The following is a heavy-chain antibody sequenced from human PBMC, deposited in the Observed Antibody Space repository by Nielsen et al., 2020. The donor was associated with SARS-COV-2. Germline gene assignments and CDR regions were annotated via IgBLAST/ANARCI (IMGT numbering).Heavy chain of an antibody. J-gene: IGHJ4*02. CDR3: ATSLVAAIFGVLDY. CDR2: FDPGDAET. V-gene: IGHV1-24*01. D-gene: IGHD3-3*01. CDR1: GYTLSELS. Sequence: ASVKVSCKVSGYTLSELSIHWVRQAPGKGLEWMGGFDPGDAETVYAQKFQGRITMTEDTFADTAYMDLSSLRTEDTAVYYCATSLVAAIFGVLDYWGPGTLVTVSS.